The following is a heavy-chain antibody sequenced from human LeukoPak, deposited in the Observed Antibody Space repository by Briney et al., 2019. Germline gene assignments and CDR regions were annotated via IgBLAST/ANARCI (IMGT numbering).Heavy chain of an antibody. CDR3: AKDGVVVAATRFNWFDP. V-gene: IGHV3-30*18. CDR1: GFTFSSYG. Sequence: GGSLRLSCAASGFTFSSYGMHWVRQAPGKGLEWVAVIPYDGSNKYYADSVRGRFTISRDNSKNTLYLQMNSLRAEDTAVYYCAKDGVVVAATRFNWFDPWGQGTLVTVSS. D-gene: IGHD2-15*01. CDR2: IPYDGSNK. J-gene: IGHJ5*02.